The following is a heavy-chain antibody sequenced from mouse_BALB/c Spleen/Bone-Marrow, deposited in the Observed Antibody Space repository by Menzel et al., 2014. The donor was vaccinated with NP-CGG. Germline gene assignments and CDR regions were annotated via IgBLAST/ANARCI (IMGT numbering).Heavy chain of an antibody. J-gene: IGHJ1*01. Sequence: DLVKPGASVKLSCKASGYTFTSCWINWIKQRPGQGLEWIGRIAPGSGSTYYNEMFKGKATLTVDTSSSTAYIQLSSPSSEDSAVYFCARSRDGYFDVWGAGTTVTVSS. CDR1: GYTFTSCW. CDR2: IAPGSGST. V-gene: IGHV1S41*01. CDR3: ARSRDGYFDV.